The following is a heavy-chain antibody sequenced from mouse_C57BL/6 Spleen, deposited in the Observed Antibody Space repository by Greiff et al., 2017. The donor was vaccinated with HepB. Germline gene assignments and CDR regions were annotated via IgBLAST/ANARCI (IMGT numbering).Heavy chain of an antibody. CDR1: GYTFTSYW. CDR2: IYPSDSET. V-gene: IGHV1-61*01. J-gene: IGHJ2*01. CDR3: ARGGGHGYYFDY. Sequence: VQLQQPGAELVRPGSSVKLSCKASGYTFTSYWMDWVKQRPGQGLEWIGNIYPSDSETHYNQKFKDKATLTVDKSSSTAYMQLSSLTSEDSAVYYGARGGGHGYYFDYWGQGTTLTVSS.